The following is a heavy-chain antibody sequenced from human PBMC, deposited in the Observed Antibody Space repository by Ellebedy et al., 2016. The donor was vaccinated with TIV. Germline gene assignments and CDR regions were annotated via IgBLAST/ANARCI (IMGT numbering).Heavy chain of an antibody. Sequence: GESLKISCAASGHTFSSYAMSWVRQAPGKGLEWVSGINSSGVSTYYADSVKGRFTISRDTSKNTLYLQMNSLRAEDTAIYYCAKDSGKYGWNSEYWGQGTQVTVSS. CDR2: INSSGVST. CDR3: AKDSGKYGWNSEY. D-gene: IGHD3-10*01. CDR1: GHTFSSYA. J-gene: IGHJ4*02. V-gene: IGHV3-23*01.